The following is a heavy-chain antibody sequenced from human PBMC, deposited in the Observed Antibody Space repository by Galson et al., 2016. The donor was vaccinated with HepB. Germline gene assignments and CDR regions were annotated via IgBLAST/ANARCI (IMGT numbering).Heavy chain of an antibody. CDR1: GFTFGTYG. Sequence: SLRLSCAGSGFTFGTYGIHWVRQAPGKGLEWVALISFDGTNEYYSDSVKGRFTISRDNSKNTLYLQMNSLRAEDAAVYYCAKSISMIVVVSFDCWGQGTLVPVSS. V-gene: IGHV3-30*18. CDR3: AKSISMIVVVSFDC. J-gene: IGHJ4*02. D-gene: IGHD3-22*01. CDR2: ISFDGTNE.